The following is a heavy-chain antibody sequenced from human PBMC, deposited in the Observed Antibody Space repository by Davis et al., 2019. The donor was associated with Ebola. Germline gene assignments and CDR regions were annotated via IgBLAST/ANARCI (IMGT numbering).Heavy chain of an antibody. J-gene: IGHJ6*02. V-gene: IGHV4-59*01. Sequence: SQTLSLTCAVYGGSFSGYYWSWIRQPPGKGLEWIGYIYYSGSTNYNPSLKSRVTISVDTSKNQFSLKLSSVTAADTAVYYCARVGDTVTQLYYYYGMDVWGQGTTVTVSS. CDR3: ARVGDTVTQLYYYYGMDV. CDR1: GGSFSGYY. CDR2: IYYSGST. D-gene: IGHD4-17*01.